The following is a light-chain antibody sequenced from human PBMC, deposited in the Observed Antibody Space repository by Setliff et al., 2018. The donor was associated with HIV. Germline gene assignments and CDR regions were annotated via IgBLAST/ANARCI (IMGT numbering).Light chain of an antibody. Sequence: QSALAQPASVSGSPGQSITISCTGTSSDVGVYKYVSWYQQHPGKAPKLMIYEVTNRPSGVSNRFSGSKSGNTASLTISGVQAEDEADYYCSSYTGRSPLYVFATGTKVTVL. J-gene: IGLJ1*01. V-gene: IGLV2-14*01. CDR1: SSDVGVYKY. CDR3: SSYTGRSPLYV. CDR2: EVT.